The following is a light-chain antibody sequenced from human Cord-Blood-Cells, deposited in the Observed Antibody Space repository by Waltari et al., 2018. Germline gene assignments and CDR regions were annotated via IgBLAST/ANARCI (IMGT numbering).Light chain of an antibody. J-gene: IGLJ3*02. CDR1: SRDVGGYNY. CDR2: DVS. Sequence: QPALTQPRSLSGSPGHPVTISCPGTSRDVGGYNYVSWYHQHPGKAPKLMIYDVSTRPSGVPDRFSGSKSGNTAALTISGLQAEDEADYYCCSYAGSYTWVFGGGTKLTVL. CDR3: CSYAGSYTWV. V-gene: IGLV2-11*01.